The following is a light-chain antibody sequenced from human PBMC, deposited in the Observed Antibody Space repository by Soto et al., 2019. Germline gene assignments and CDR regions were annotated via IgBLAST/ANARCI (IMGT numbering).Light chain of an antibody. CDR1: RSISNY. J-gene: IGKJ3*01. CDR2: GAS. CDR3: QQSYTAPYT. V-gene: IGKV1-39*01. Sequence: DIQMTQSPSSLSGSVGDAVSVTCRASRSISNYLNWYQQKPGRAPKLLISGASSLQRGVPSRFSGSGSGTTFTLTITSLQPDDFAIYFCQQSYTAPYTFGPGTKVDIK.